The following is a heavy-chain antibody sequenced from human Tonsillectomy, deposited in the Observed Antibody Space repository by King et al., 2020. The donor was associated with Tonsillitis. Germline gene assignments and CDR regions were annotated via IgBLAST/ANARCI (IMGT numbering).Heavy chain of an antibody. CDR1: GYTFTSYG. J-gene: IGHJ6*02. D-gene: IGHD3-10*01. CDR3: ARDRDTVLLWFGELLYYGMDV. CDR2: ISAYNGNT. Sequence: QLVQSGAEVKKPGASVKVSCKASGYTFTSYGISWVRQAPGQGLEWMGWISAYNGNTNYAQKLQGRVTMTTDTSTSTAYMELRSLRSDDTAVYYCARDRDTVLLWFGELLYYGMDVWGQGTTVTVSS. V-gene: IGHV1-18*01.